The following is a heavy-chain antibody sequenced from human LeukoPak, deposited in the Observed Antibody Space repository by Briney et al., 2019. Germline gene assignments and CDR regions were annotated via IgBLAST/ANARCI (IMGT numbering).Heavy chain of an antibody. V-gene: IGHV4-34*01. CDR1: GGSFSGYY. CDR3: ARGPSDPSLGYCSGGSCAGFFDY. D-gene: IGHD2-15*01. Sequence: SETLSLTCAVYGGSFSGYYWSWIRQPPGKGLEWIGEINHSGSTNYNPSLKSRVTISVDTSKNQFSLKLSSVTAEDTAVYYCARGPSDPSLGYCSGGSCAGFFDYWGQGTLVTVSS. J-gene: IGHJ4*02. CDR2: INHSGST.